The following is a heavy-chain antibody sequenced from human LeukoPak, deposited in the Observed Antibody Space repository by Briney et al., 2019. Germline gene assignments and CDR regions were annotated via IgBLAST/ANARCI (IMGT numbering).Heavy chain of an antibody. J-gene: IGHJ4*02. D-gene: IGHD3-22*01. CDR1: GGSISSYY. CDR3: ARITYYYDSSPGSFDY. Sequence: SETLSLTCTVSGGSISSYYWSWIRQPPGKGLEWIGYIYYSGGTNYNPSLKSRVTISVDTSKNQFSLKLSSVTAADTAVYYCARITYYYDSSPGSFDYWGQGTLVTVSS. V-gene: IGHV4-59*01. CDR2: IYYSGGT.